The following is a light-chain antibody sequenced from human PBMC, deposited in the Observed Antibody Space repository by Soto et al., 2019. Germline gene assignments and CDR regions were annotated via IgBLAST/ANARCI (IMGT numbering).Light chain of an antibody. V-gene: IGLV1-47*02. CDR3: AAWDDSLSGPV. CDR2: SNN. J-gene: IGLJ2*01. Sequence: QSVLTQPPSASGTPGQRVTIPCSGSSSNIGGNFVHWYQQLPGTAPKLLTYSNNQRPSGVSDRFSGSKSGTSASLAISGLRSEDEADYYCAAWDDSLSGPVFGGGTKLTVL. CDR1: SSNIGGNF.